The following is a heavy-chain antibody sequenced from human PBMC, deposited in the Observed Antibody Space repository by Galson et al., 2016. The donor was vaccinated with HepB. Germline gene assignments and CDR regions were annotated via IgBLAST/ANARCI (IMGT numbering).Heavy chain of an antibody. Sequence: SLRLSCAASGFTFSSYGTSWVRQAPGKGLEWVGRTRNKVNSYTTEYAASVKGRFTISRDDSKNSLYLQMNSLKTEDTALYYCARPSGKYSGGFDIWGQGTMVTVSS. J-gene: IGHJ3*02. V-gene: IGHV3-72*01. CDR1: GFTFSSYG. CDR3: ARPSGKYSGGFDI. D-gene: IGHD2/OR15-2a*01. CDR2: TRNKVNSYTT.